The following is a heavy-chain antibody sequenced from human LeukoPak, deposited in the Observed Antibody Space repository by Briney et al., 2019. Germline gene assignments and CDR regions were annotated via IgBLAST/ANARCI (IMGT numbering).Heavy chain of an antibody. CDR1: GYTFTGYY. J-gene: IGHJ4*02. D-gene: IGHD2-2*01. CDR3: ARLAAATSLEYYFDY. Sequence: ASVKVSCKASGYTFTGYYMHWVRQAPGQGLEWMGWINPNSGGTNYAQKFQGRVNMTRDTSISTAYMELSRLRSDDTAVYYCARLAAATSLEYYFDYWGQGTLVTVSS. V-gene: IGHV1-2*02. CDR2: INPNSGGT.